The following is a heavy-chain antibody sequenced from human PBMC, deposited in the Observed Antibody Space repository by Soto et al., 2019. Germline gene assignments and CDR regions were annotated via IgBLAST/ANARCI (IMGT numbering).Heavy chain of an antibody. CDR2: ISGSGGCT. V-gene: IGHV3-23*01. CDR3: AKSPIAELWLRIAVGHHFDY. Sequence: EVQLLESGGGLVQPGGCLRLSCAASGFTFSSYAMSWVRQAPGKGLEWVSAISGSGGCTYYADSVKGRFTISRDNSKNTLYLQMNSLRADDTAVYYCAKSPIAELWLRIAVGHHFDYWGQGTLVTVSS. J-gene: IGHJ4*02. D-gene: IGHD5-18*01. CDR1: GFTFSSYA.